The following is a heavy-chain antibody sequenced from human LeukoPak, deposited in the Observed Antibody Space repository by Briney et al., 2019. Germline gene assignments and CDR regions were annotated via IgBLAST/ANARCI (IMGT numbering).Heavy chain of an antibody. CDR1: GGSISSSSYY. V-gene: IGHV4-39*07. Sequence: PSETLSLTCTVSGGSISSSSYYWGWIRQPPGKGLEWIGSIYYSGSTYYNPSLKSRVTISVDTSKNQFSLKLSSVTAADTAVYYCARGDSGSYYYFDYWGQGTLVTVSS. CDR3: ARGDSGSYYYFDY. J-gene: IGHJ4*02. CDR2: IYYSGST. D-gene: IGHD1-26*01.